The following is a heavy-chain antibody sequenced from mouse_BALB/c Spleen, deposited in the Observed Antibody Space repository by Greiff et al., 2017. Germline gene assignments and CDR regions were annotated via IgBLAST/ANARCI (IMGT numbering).Heavy chain of an antibody. CDR2: INSNGGST. Sequence: EVQVVESGGGLVQPGGSLKLSCAASGFTFSSYGMSWVRQTPDKRLELVATINSNGGSTYYPDSVKGRFTISRDNAKNTLYLQMSSLKSEDTAMYYCARDDYDFDYWGQGTALTVSS. J-gene: IGHJ2*01. CDR1: GFTFSSYG. V-gene: IGHV5-6-3*01. D-gene: IGHD2-4*01. CDR3: ARDDYDFDY.